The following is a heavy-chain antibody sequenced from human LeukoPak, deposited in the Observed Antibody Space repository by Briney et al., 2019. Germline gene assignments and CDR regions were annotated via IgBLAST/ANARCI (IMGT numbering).Heavy chain of an antibody. Sequence: QPGGSLRLSCAASGFTFSSYEMNWVRQAPGKGLEWVAVIWYDGSNKYYADSVKGRFTISRDNSKNTLYLQMNSLRAEDTAVYYCAKDHGGSDWYSGDAFDIWGQGTMVTVSS. CDR2: IWYDGSNK. V-gene: IGHV3-33*06. CDR3: AKDHGGSDWYSGDAFDI. CDR1: GFTFSSYE. D-gene: IGHD6-19*01. J-gene: IGHJ3*02.